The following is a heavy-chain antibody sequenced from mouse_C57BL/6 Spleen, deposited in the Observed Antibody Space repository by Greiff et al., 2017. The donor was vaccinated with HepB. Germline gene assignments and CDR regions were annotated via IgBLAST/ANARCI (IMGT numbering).Heavy chain of an antibody. D-gene: IGHD2-5*01. CDR1: GFSLTSYG. V-gene: IGHV2-9*01. Sequence: VKLMESGPGLVAPSQSLSITCTVSGFSLTSYGVDWVRQPPGKGLEWLGVIWGGGSTNYNSALMSRLSISKDNSKSQVFLKMNSRQTDDTARYYCAKHDYSNFAYWGQGTLVTVSA. CDR3: AKHDYSNFAY. CDR2: IWGGGST. J-gene: IGHJ3*01.